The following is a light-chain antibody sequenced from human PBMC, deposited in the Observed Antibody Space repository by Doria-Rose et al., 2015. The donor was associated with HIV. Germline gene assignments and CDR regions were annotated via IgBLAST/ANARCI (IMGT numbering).Light chain of an antibody. CDR2: AAS. V-gene: IGKV1-NL1*01. CDR3: KHYYNPPAT. CDR1: QGISGS. Sequence: QSPSSLSASVGDRVTITCRASQGISGSLAWYQQKPGKAPKLLLYAASRLDSGVPSRFSGSGSGTVYTLTISCLQPEDFATYYCKHYYNPPATFGGGTKVDIK. J-gene: IGKJ4*01.